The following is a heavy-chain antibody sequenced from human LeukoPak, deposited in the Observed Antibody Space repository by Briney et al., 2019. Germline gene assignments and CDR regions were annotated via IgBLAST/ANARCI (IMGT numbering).Heavy chain of an antibody. J-gene: IGHJ6*02. D-gene: IGHD3-16*01. V-gene: IGHV1-18*01. CDR2: ISAYNGNT. CDR1: GYTFTSYG. Sequence: GASVNLSCTASGYTFTSYGISWVRQAPGQGLEWMGWISAYNGNTNYAQKRQGRVTMTTDTSTRIAYMEVRSLRSGDTAVYYCARGGDYYYGMDVWGQGTTVTVSS. CDR3: ARGGDYYYGMDV.